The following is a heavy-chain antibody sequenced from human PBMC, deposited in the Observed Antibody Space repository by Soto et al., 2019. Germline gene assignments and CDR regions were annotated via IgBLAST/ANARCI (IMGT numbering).Heavy chain of an antibody. CDR3: ARHPRRGYCSSTSCSPHFDY. CDR2: IYYSGST. CDR1: SGSFSSYY. V-gene: IGHV4-59*04. Sequence: HSETLSLTCTVSSGSFSSYYWNWIRQPPGKGLEWFGYIYYSGSTYYNPSLKSRVTISVDTSKNQFSLKLSSVTAADTAVYYCARHPRRGYCSSTSCSPHFDYWGQGTLVTVSS. J-gene: IGHJ4*02. D-gene: IGHD2-2*01.